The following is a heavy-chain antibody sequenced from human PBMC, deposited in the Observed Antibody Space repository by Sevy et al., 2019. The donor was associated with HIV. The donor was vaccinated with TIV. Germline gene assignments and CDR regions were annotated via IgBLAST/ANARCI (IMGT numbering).Heavy chain of an antibody. J-gene: IGHJ4*02. V-gene: IGHV1-2*02. CDR3: ARDLRLRGYGYGSFDY. Sequence: ASVKVSCKASGYTFTGQYIHWVRQAPGQGLEWMGWINPKSGDSNYAQEFQGRVTMTRDTSINTAYMELSGLTSDDTAVYYCARDLRLRGYGYGSFDYWGQGTLVTVSS. D-gene: IGHD5-18*01. CDR1: GYTFTGQY. CDR2: INPKSGDS.